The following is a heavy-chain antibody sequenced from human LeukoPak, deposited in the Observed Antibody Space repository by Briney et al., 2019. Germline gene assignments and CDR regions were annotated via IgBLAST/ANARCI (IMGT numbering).Heavy chain of an antibody. CDR3: ARREDSSGWY. CDR2: IFPGDSDT. V-gene: IGHV5-51*01. J-gene: IGHJ2*01. CDR1: AVIFTSHW. D-gene: IGHD6-19*01. Sequence: GESLKISSKDFAVIFTSHWISWVRQMPGKGGEWMGIIFPGDSDTRYSASFQGRFTISADKSISTPYLQWGSLRASDTAVYYCARREDSSGWY.